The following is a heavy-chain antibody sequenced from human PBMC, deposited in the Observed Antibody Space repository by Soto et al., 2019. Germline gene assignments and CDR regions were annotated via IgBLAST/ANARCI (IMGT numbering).Heavy chain of an antibody. V-gene: IGHV1-69*12. CDR1: GGTFSTYT. CDR2: IIPIFGTA. Sequence: QVQLVQSGAEVKKPGSSVKVSCKASGGTFSTYTISWVRQAPGQGLEWMGGIIPIFGTANYAQKFQGRVTITADVSTSTAYVELSSLRSEDTALYYCARFPPVVLFDYWGQGTLVTVSS. J-gene: IGHJ4*02. D-gene: IGHD2-15*01. CDR3: ARFPPVVLFDY.